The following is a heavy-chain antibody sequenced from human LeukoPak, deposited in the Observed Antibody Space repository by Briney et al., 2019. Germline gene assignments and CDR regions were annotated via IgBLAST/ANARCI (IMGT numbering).Heavy chain of an antibody. V-gene: IGHV4-34*01. CDR3: ARGLRGMIVP. J-gene: IGHJ4*02. D-gene: IGHD3-22*01. CDR1: GFTFSSYA. CDR2: INHSGST. Sequence: GSLRLSCAASGFTFSSYAMSWVRQAPGKGLEWIGEINHSGSTNYNPSLKSRVTISVDTSKNQFSLKLSSVTAADTAVYYCARGLRGMIVPGGQGTLVTVSS.